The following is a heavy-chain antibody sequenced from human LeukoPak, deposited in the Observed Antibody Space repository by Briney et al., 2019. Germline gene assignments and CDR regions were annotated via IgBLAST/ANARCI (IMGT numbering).Heavy chain of an antibody. CDR3: SSGYYSYYYYGMDV. CDR2: IYYSGST. J-gene: IGHJ6*02. D-gene: IGHD3-22*01. CDR1: EGSISSNSYY. Sequence: PSETLSLTCTVSEGSISSNSYYWGWIRQPPGKGLEWIGSIYYSGSTYYSPSLKSRVTISVDTSKNQFSLKLSSVTAADTAVYYCSSGYYSYYYYGMDVWGQGTTVTVSS. V-gene: IGHV4-39*07.